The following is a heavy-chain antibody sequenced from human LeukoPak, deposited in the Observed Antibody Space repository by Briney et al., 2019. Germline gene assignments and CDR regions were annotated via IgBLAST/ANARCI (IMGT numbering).Heavy chain of an antibody. D-gene: IGHD1-26*01. CDR1: GGSISSHY. CDR2: IYYRGST. CDR3: ARDQGSYFDY. J-gene: IGHJ4*02. Sequence: SETLSLTCTVSGGSISSHYWSWIRQPPGKGLEWIGYIYYRGSTNYNPSLKSRVTISVDTSKNQFSLKLSSVTAADTAVYYCARDQGSYFDYWGQGTLVTVSS. V-gene: IGHV4-59*11.